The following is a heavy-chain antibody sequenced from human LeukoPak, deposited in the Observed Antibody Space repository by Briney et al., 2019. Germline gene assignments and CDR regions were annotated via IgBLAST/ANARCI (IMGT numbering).Heavy chain of an antibody. Sequence: GASVKVSCKASGYTFTGYYMHWVRQAPGQGLEWMGWINPNSGGTNYAQKFQGRVTMTRDTSISTAYMELSRLRSDDTAVYYCARERDYYGSARDWFDPWGQGTLVTVSS. J-gene: IGHJ5*02. CDR1: GYTFTGYY. CDR2: INPNSGGT. D-gene: IGHD3-10*01. V-gene: IGHV1-2*02. CDR3: ARERDYYGSARDWFDP.